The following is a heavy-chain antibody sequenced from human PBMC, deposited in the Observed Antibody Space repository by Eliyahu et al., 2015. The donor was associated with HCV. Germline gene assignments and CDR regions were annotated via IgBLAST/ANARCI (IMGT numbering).Heavy chain of an antibody. Sequence: WGXGAAWYGGGGVSXFGQTDDYTHYXESVKGRFTISRDNSKNTLYLQMHSLRAEDTALYYCAKDPSDLAVAGSYYIDYWGQGTPVTVSS. CDR2: FGQTDDYT. CDR3: AKDPSDLAVAGSYYIDY. D-gene: IGHD6-19*01. J-gene: IGHJ4*02. V-gene: IGHV3-23*01.